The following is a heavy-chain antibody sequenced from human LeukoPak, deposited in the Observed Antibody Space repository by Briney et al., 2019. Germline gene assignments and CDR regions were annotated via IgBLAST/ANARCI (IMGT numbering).Heavy chain of an antibody. CDR3: ARDLGDYYDSSDAFDI. CDR2: IYYSGST. CDR1: GGSISSSSYY. J-gene: IGHJ3*02. V-gene: IGHV4-39*07. Sequence: SETLSLTCTVSGGSISSSSYYWGWIRQPPGKGLEWIGSIYYSGSTYYNPSLESRVTISVDTSKNQFSLKLSSVTAADTAVYYCARDLGDYYDSSDAFDIWGQGTMVTVSS. D-gene: IGHD3-22*01.